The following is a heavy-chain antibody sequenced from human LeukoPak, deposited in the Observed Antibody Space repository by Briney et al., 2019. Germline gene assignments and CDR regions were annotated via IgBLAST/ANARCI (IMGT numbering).Heavy chain of an antibody. Sequence: GGSLRLSCAASGFTFSRYWMSWVRQAPGKGLVWVSRINSDGSSTSYADSVKGRFTISRDNAKNTLYLQMNSLRAEDTAVYYCARGGAVAGTAPAYWGQGTLVTVSS. J-gene: IGHJ4*02. CDR3: ARGGAVAGTAPAY. CDR2: INSDGSST. D-gene: IGHD6-19*01. V-gene: IGHV3-74*01. CDR1: GFTFSRYW.